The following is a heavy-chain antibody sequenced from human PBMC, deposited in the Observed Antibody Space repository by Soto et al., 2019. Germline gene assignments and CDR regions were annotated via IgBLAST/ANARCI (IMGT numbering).Heavy chain of an antibody. CDR3: ARQGKSYIAPRDSYGMDV. V-gene: IGHV1-69*13. Sequence: GASVKVSCKASGGTFSSYAISWVRQAPGQGLEWMGGIIPIFGTANYAQKFQGRVTITADESTSTAYMELSSLRSEDTALYFCARQGKSYIAPRDSYGMDVWGLGTSVTVSS. D-gene: IGHD2-15*01. J-gene: IGHJ6*02. CDR1: GGTFSSYA. CDR2: IIPIFGTA.